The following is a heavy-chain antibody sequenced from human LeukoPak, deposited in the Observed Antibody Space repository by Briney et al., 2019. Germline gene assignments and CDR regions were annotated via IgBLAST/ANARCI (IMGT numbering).Heavy chain of an antibody. CDR3: ARDSAAQRHNAFDI. D-gene: IGHD1-1*01. Sequence: ASVKVSCKASGYIFTDYYMHWVRQAPGQGLEWMGWINLNNGATNYAQKFQGRVTFSRDTSISSAYMELTRLTSDDTAVYYCARDSAAQRHNAFDIWGQGTMVTVSS. J-gene: IGHJ3*02. V-gene: IGHV1-2*02. CDR1: GYIFTDYY. CDR2: INLNNGAT.